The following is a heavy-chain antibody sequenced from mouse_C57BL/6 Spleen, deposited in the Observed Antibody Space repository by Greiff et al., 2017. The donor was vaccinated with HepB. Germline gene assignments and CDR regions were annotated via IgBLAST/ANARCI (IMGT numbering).Heavy chain of an antibody. CDR2: IDPSDSYT. J-gene: IGHJ4*01. Sequence: VQLQQPGAELVKPGASVKLSCKASGYTFTSYWMQWVKQRPGQGLEWIGEIDPSDSYTNYNQKFKGKATLTVDTSSSTAYMQLSSLTSEDSAVYYCARYDYDGAMDYWGQGTSVTVSS. CDR1: GYTFTSYW. D-gene: IGHD2-4*01. CDR3: ARYDYDGAMDY. V-gene: IGHV1-50*01.